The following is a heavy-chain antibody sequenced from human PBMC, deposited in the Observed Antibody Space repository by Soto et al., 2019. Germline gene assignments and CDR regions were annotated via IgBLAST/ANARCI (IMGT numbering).Heavy chain of an antibody. CDR1: GFTFSSYA. V-gene: IGHV3-23*01. D-gene: IGHD5-18*01. CDR2: ISGSGGST. Sequence: PGGSLRLSCAASGFTFSSYAMSWVRQAPGKGLEWVSAISGSGGSTYYADSVKGRFTISRDNSKNTLYLQMNSLRAEDTAVYYCAKGQIGGYSYGRFGMDVWGQGTTVTVSS. J-gene: IGHJ6*02. CDR3: AKGQIGGYSYGRFGMDV.